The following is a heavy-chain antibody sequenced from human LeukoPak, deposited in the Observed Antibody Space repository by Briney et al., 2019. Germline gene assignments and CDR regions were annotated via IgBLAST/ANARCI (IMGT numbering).Heavy chain of an antibody. V-gene: IGHV3-53*01. D-gene: IGHD3-10*01. J-gene: IGHJ4*02. CDR1: GFTVISNY. CDR2: IYSGGST. CDR3: ATTRGSSFDY. Sequence: GGSLRLSCAASGFTVISNYMSWVRQAPGKGLEWVSIIYSGGSTYYADSVKGRFTISRDNSKNTLYLQMNSLRVEDTAVYYCATTRGSSFDYWGQGTLVTVSS.